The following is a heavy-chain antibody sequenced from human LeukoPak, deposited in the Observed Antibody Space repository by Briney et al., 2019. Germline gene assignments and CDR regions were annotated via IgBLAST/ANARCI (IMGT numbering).Heavy chain of an antibody. J-gene: IGHJ4*02. CDR2: ISAYNGNT. V-gene: IGHV1-18*01. CDR1: GYTFTSYG. CDR3: ARDVSGGASTGHFY. Sequence: ASVKVSCKASGYTFTSYGISWVRQAPGQGLEWMGWISAYNGNTNYAQKLQGRVTMTTDTSTSTAYMELRSLTSDDTAVYFCARDVSGGASTGHFYWGQGTLVTVSS. D-gene: IGHD1-26*01.